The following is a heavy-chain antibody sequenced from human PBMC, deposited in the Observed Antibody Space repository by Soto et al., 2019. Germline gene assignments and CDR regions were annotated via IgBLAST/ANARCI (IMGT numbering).Heavy chain of an antibody. V-gene: IGHV3-74*01. Sequence: PGGSLRLSCAAPGFALSSYWIQWVRQPPGKGLVWVSRINGDGSSTRYADSVEGRFTISRDNAINTLFLQMDSLRAEDTAVYYCAREAESYGSGYFDLWGRGTLVTVSS. D-gene: IGHD3-10*01. CDR1: GFALSSYW. CDR3: AREAESYGSGYFDL. CDR2: INGDGSST. J-gene: IGHJ2*01.